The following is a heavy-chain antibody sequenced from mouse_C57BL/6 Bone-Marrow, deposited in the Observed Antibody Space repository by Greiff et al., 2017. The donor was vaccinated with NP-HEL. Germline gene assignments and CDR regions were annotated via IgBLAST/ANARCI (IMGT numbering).Heavy chain of an antibody. CDR2: INPSSGYT. CDR3: ASVFITTASRDYYFDY. Sequence: VQLQQSGAELARPGASVKMSCKASGYTFTSYTMHWVKQRPGQGLEWIGYINPSSGYTKYNQKFKDKATLTADKSSSTAYMQLSSLTSEDSAVYYCASVFITTASRDYYFDYWGQGTTLTVSS. CDR1: GYTFTSYT. V-gene: IGHV1-4*01. J-gene: IGHJ2*01. D-gene: IGHD1-1*01.